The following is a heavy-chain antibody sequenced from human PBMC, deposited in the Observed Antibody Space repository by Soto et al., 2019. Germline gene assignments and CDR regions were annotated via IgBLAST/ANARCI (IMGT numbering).Heavy chain of an antibody. CDR3: ARWTRATHYYDYFYVVDV. CDR2: VNHSGST. V-gene: IGHV4-34*01. J-gene: IGHJ6*02. CDR1: DGSFCDYC. Sequence: SVTLSLTYAGDDGSFCDYCWSWIRQKPRKGLEWIGEVNHSGSTNYNPSLKSRVTISVDTSKKQFSLKLTSVTAADTAVYYCARWTRATHYYDYFYVVDVWVQGATVPVSS.